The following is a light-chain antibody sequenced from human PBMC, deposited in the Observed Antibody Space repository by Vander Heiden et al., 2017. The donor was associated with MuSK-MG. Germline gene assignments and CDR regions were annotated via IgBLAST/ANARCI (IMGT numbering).Light chain of an antibody. Sequence: DIVLTQFPRTLSLSPGERATLSCRASQSVSSNYLAWYQQKPGQAPRLLIYATSNRATDIPDRFSGSGSGTDFTLTISRLEPEEFAVYYCQQYGGAEFTFGPGTKIDIK. CDR2: ATS. J-gene: IGKJ3*01. V-gene: IGKV3-20*01. CDR1: QSVSSNY. CDR3: QQYGGAEFT.